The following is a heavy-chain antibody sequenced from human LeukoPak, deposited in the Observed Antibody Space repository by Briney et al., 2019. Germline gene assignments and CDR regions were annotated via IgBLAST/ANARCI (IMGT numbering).Heavy chain of an antibody. J-gene: IGHJ4*02. Sequence: SETLSLTCAVYVGSFSGYYWSWIRQPPGKGLEWIGEINHSGSTNYNSSLKSRVTISVDTSKNQFSLKLSSVTAADTAVYYCARKSEEGGESGPGTHFDYWGQGTLVTVSS. D-gene: IGHD3-16*01. CDR1: VGSFSGYY. V-gene: IGHV4-34*01. CDR3: ARKSEEGGESGPGTHFDY. CDR2: INHSGST.